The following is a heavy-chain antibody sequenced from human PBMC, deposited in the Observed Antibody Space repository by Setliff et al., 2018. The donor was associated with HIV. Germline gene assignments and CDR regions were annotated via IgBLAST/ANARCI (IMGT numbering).Heavy chain of an antibody. J-gene: IGHJ4*02. Sequence: ASVKVSCKASGYSFTSYAISWVRQAPGQGLGWMAWISPNSDDTIYAQTFQGRVTVTTDTSTTTAYMDLRSLRPDDTAAYYCSRTRLDCRDGGGSCYSYWGQGTLVTVS. CDR3: SRTRLDCRDGGGSCYSY. CDR1: GYSFTSYA. D-gene: IGHD2-15*01. CDR2: ISPNSDDT. V-gene: IGHV1-18*01.